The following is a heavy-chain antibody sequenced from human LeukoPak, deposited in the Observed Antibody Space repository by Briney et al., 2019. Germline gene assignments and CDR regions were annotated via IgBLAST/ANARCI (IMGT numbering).Heavy chain of an antibody. Sequence: GGSLRLSCAASGFAFSSYAMHWVRQAPGKGLEWVTVISSDGGNKYYADSVKGRFTISRDNSKNTLYLQVNSLRAEDTAVYYCARDLETYYDILTGYYSKYYFDYWGQGTLVTVSS. CDR2: ISSDGGNK. CDR3: ARDLETYYDILTGYYSKYYFDY. D-gene: IGHD3-9*01. V-gene: IGHV3-30-3*01. J-gene: IGHJ4*02. CDR1: GFAFSSYA.